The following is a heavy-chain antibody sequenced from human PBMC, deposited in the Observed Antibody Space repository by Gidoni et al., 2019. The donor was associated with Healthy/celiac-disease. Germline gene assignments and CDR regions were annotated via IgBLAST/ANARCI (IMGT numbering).Heavy chain of an antibody. D-gene: IGHD3-22*01. CDR2: INHSGST. Sequence: QVQLQQWGAGLLKPSETLSLTCAVYGGSFRGYYWSWIRQPPGKGLEWIGEINHSGSTNYNPSLKSRVTISVDTSKNQFSLKLSSVTAADTAVYYCARGFTMIVVVTTSYFDLWGRGTLVTVSS. V-gene: IGHV4-34*01. CDR3: ARGFTMIVVVTTSYFDL. CDR1: GGSFRGYY. J-gene: IGHJ2*01.